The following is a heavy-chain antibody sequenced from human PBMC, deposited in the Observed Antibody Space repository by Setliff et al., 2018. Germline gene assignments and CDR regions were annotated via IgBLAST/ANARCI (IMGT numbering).Heavy chain of an antibody. CDR1: GFTFSSYS. Sequence: PGGSLRLSCAASGFTFSSYSLNWVRQAPGKGLEWVSSISSIGRLIHYADSVKGRFTVFRGNAGNSVHLQMNNLRVDDAAIYYCASPPIRQYNYYMDVWGKGTTVTVSS. CDR2: ISSIGRLI. V-gene: IGHV3-21*04. D-gene: IGHD1-20*01. J-gene: IGHJ6*04. CDR3: ASPPIRQYNYYMDV.